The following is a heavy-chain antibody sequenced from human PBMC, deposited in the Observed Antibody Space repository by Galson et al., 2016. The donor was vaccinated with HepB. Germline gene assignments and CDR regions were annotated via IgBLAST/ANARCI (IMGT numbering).Heavy chain of an antibody. Sequence: SLRLSCAASGFTLSTYGMHWVRQAPGKGLEWVALIWYDGSKKYYADSVKGRFTISRDNSKNTLYLQMNSLRAEDTAVYYCARDTDYYYWFDYWGQGTLVTVSS. J-gene: IGHJ4*02. D-gene: IGHD3-22*01. V-gene: IGHV3-33*01. CDR1: GFTLSTYG. CDR2: IWYDGSKK. CDR3: ARDTDYYYWFDY.